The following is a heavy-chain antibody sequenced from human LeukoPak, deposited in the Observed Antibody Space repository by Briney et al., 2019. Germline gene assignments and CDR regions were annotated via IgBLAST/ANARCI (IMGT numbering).Heavy chain of an antibody. CDR3: TTDGFDYGDPWGWFDP. CDR2: IKSKTDGGTT. J-gene: IGHJ5*02. D-gene: IGHD4-17*01. Sequence: GGSLRLSCAASGFTFSNAWMSWVRQAPGKGLEWVGRIKSKTDGGTTDYAAPVKGRFTISRGDSKNTLHLQMNSLKTEDTAVYYCTTDGFDYGDPWGWFDPWGQGTLVTVSS. CDR1: GFTFSNAW. V-gene: IGHV3-15*01.